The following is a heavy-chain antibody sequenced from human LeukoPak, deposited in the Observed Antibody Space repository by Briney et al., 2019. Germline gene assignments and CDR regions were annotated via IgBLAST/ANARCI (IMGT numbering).Heavy chain of an antibody. D-gene: IGHD3-16*01. V-gene: IGHV3-23*01. CDR3: AKKIGGVYAFDI. CDR2: ISGSGAST. Sequence: GGSLRLSCAASGFTFSSYAMSWVRQAPGKGLEWVSAISGSGASTYYADSVKGRFTISRDNSKNTLYLQMSSLRAEDTAVYYCAKKIGGVYAFDIWGQGTMVTVSS. J-gene: IGHJ3*02. CDR1: GFTFSSYA.